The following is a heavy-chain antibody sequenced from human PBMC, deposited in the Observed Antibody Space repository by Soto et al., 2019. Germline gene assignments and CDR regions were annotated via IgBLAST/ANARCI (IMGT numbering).Heavy chain of an antibody. CDR1: GFTFSSYA. CDR2: ISASGGST. CDR3: ARGGSGWPFDC. D-gene: IGHD6-19*01. V-gene: IGHV3-23*01. J-gene: IGHJ4*02. Sequence: EVQLLESGGGLVQPGGSLRLSCAASGFTFSSYAMTWVRQAPGKGLEWGSAISASGGSTYYADSVKGRFTISRDNSKNTLYLQTNSLGAEDAAVYYCARGGSGWPFDCWGQGTVVTVSS.